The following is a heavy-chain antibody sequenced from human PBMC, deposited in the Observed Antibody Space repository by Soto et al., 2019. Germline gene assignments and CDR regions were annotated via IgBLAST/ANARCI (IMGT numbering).Heavy chain of an antibody. CDR2: FVPMFGSA. CDR3: AREDDTTGHYSWFDP. J-gene: IGHJ5*02. Sequence: QVLLVQSGAEVKNPGSSVKVSCKPSGTTFDSFTFNWVRQAPGQGLEWMGGFVPMFGSASIAQRFPGTVRITADASTGTGYMELSDLRSEDTAIYYCAREDDTTGHYSWFDPWVPGTLATFSS. CDR1: GTTFDSFT. D-gene: IGHD3-9*01. V-gene: IGHV1-69*01.